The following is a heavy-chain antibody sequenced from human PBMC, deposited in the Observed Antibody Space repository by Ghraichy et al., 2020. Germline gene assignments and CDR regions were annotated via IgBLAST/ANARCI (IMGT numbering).Heavy chain of an antibody. CDR1: GFTFTSYG. CDR3: AKESSGLGYYFDY. Sequence: GGSLRLSCAASGFTFTSYGMHWVRQTPGKGLEWVAVISHDGSNKYYGDSVKGRFTISRDNSKSTLYLQMNSLRAEDTAVYYCAKESSGLGYYFDYWGQGTLVTVSS. D-gene: IGHD6-25*01. CDR2: ISHDGSNK. J-gene: IGHJ4*02. V-gene: IGHV3-30*18.